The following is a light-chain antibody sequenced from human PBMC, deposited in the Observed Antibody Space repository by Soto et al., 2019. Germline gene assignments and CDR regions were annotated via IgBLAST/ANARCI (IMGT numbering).Light chain of an antibody. V-gene: IGKV3-15*01. CDR2: DAS. Sequence: EIVMTQSPATLSVSPGEGVTLSCRASQSISSNLAWYHQKPGQPPTLLIYDASTGATGIPARFSGTGPGTELTLTLGSRQPEDFAVYHCQQYKNWPFTFGPGTKVDIK. J-gene: IGKJ3*01. CDR3: QQYKNWPFT. CDR1: QSISSN.